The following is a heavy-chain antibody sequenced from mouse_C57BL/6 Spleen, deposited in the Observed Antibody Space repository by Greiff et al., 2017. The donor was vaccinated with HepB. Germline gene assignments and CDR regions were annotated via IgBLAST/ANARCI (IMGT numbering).Heavy chain of an antibody. CDR1: GFTFSSYA. Sequence: EVHLVESGEGLVKPGGSLKLSCAASGFTFSSYAMSWVRQTPEKRLEWVAYISSGGDYIYYADTVKGRFTISRDNARNTLYLQMSSLKSEDIAMYYCTRDSDYFDYWGQGTTLTVSS. V-gene: IGHV5-9-1*02. J-gene: IGHJ2*01. CDR2: ISSGGDYI. CDR3: TRDSDYFDY. D-gene: IGHD2-12*01.